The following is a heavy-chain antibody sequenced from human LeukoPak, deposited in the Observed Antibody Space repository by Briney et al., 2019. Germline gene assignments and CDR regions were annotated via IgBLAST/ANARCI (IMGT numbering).Heavy chain of an antibody. Sequence: GGSLRLSCAASGFTYSNYAMSGVRQAPGKGLEWVSGISGSGGSTYYADSVKGRFTISRDNSKNTVHLQMNSLRVEDTDVYYCAKSTLVAGIRNWFDPWGQGTLVTVSS. CDR1: GFTYSNYA. J-gene: IGHJ5*02. D-gene: IGHD6-19*01. V-gene: IGHV3-23*01. CDR2: ISGSGGST. CDR3: AKSTLVAGIRNWFDP.